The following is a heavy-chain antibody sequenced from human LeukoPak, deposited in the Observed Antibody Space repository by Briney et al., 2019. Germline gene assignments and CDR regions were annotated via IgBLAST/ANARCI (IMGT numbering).Heavy chain of an antibody. J-gene: IGHJ5*02. D-gene: IGHD6-13*01. Sequence: SETLSLTCTVSGGSISSYYWSWIRQPPGKGLEWIGYIYYSGSTNYNPSLKSRVTISVDTSKNQFSLKLSSVPAAHTAVYYSARGYSSSWYALPIWFDPWGQGTLVTVSS. CDR3: ARGYSSSWYALPIWFDP. V-gene: IGHV4-59*01. CDR2: IYYSGST. CDR1: GGSISSYY.